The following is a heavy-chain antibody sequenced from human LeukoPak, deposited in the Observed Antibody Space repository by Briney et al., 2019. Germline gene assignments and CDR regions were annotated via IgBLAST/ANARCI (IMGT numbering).Heavy chain of an antibody. CDR2: IRYDGSNK. CDR3: ARGVGLGGWFDP. D-gene: IGHD3-16*01. CDR1: GFTFSSYG. J-gene: IGHJ5*02. Sequence: GGSLRLSCAASGFTFSSYGMSWVRQAPGKGLEWVAFIRYDGSNKYYADSVKGRFTISRDNAKNSLYLQMNSLRVEDTAVYYCARGVGLGGWFDPWGQGTLVTVSS. V-gene: IGHV3-30*02.